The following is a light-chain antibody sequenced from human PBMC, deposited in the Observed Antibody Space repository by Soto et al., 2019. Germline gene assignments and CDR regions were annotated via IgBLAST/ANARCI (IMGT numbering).Light chain of an antibody. Sequence: EFVLTQSPGTLSLSPGERATLSCRASQSVSSYLAWYQQKPGQAPRLLIYDASNRATGIPARFSGSGSGTDFTLTISGLEPEDFAVYYCQQRSNRPRTFGQGTKVDIK. CDR3: QQRSNRPRT. V-gene: IGKV3-11*01. CDR1: QSVSSY. J-gene: IGKJ1*01. CDR2: DAS.